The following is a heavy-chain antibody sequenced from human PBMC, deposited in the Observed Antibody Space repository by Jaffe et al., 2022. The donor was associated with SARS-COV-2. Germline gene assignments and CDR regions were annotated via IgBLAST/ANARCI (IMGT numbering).Heavy chain of an antibody. J-gene: IGHJ3*02. CDR2: ISYDGSNK. CDR1: GFTFSSYA. V-gene: IGHV3-30*04. Sequence: QVQLVESGGGVVQPGRSLRLSCAASGFTFSSYAMHWVRQAPGKGLEWVAVISYDGSNKYYADSVKGRFTISRDNSKNTLYLQMNSLRAEDTAVYYCASDSSSFLGAFDIWGQGTMVTVSS. D-gene: IGHD6-13*01. CDR3: ASDSSSFLGAFDI.